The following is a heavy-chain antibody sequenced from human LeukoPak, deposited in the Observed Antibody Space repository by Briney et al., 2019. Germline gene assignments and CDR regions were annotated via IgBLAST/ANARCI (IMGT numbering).Heavy chain of an antibody. D-gene: IGHD2-2*01. J-gene: IGHJ3*02. V-gene: IGHV3-48*03. CDR1: GFTFSSYE. CDR2: ISHSGSTI. Sequence: PGGSLRLSCAASGFTFSSYEMNWVRQAPGKGLEWVSYISHSGSTIYYADSVKGRFTISRDNAKNSLYLQMNSLRAEDTAVYYCARVVCSSTSCRGDAFDIWGQGTMVTVSS. CDR3: ARVVCSSTSCRGDAFDI.